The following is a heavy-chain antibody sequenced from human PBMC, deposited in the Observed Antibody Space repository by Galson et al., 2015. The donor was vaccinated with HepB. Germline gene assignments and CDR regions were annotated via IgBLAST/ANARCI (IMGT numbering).Heavy chain of an antibody. J-gene: IGHJ6*03. Sequence: SLRLSCAASGFTFSSYWMHWVRQAPGKGLVWVSRINSDGSSTSYADSVKGRFTISRDNAKNTLYLQMNSLRAEDTAVYYCARGGLAVAPKYYYYYYMDVWGKGTTVTVSS. V-gene: IGHV3-74*01. D-gene: IGHD6-19*01. CDR2: INSDGSST. CDR1: GFTFSSYW. CDR3: ARGGLAVAPKYYYYYYMDV.